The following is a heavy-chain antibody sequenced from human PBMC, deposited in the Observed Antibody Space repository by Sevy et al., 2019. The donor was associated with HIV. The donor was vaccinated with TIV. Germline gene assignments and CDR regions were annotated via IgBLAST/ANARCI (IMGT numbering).Heavy chain of an antibody. CDR1: GGTFSSDA. CDR3: ARRSLRLGYCSRTSCYSSMDV. CDR2: IIPLFDTV. Sequence: ASVKVPCKTSGGTFSSDAFTWVRQAPGQGLEWMGGIIPLFDTVDYVQKFQGRVTITTDESRSTAYMELRSLRSEDTAVYFCARRSLRLGYCSRTSCYSSMDVWGQGTTVTVSS. J-gene: IGHJ6*02. D-gene: IGHD2-2*02. V-gene: IGHV1-69*05.